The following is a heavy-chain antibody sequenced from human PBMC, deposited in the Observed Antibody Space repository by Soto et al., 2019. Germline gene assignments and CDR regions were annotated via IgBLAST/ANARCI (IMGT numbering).Heavy chain of an antibody. J-gene: IGHJ6*03. CDR1: GYTFTGYY. D-gene: IGHD1-26*01. V-gene: IGHV1-2*04. Sequence: ASVKVSCKASGYTFTGYYMHWVRQAPGQGLEWMGWINPNSGGTNYAQKFQGWVTMTRDTSISTAYMELSRLRSDDTAVYYCARLLYAPYYYYYYMDVWGKGTTVTVS. CDR2: INPNSGGT. CDR3: ARLLYAPYYYYYYMDV.